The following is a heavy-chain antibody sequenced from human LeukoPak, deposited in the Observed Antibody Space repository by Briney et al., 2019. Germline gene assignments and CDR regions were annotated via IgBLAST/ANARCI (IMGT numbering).Heavy chain of an antibody. D-gene: IGHD2-21*02. CDR1: NGFDNYY. CDR2: ITYKGSP. Sequence: SETLSLTCAVYNGFDNYYLAFVRPPPGKGLEWIGEITYKGSPIYNPSLKSRVAISIDVSVRQFSLKLRSVTASDTALYFCAAYGGDWDFDSWGQGTLVTVSS. J-gene: IGHJ4*02. V-gene: IGHV4-34*01. CDR3: AAYGGDWDFDS.